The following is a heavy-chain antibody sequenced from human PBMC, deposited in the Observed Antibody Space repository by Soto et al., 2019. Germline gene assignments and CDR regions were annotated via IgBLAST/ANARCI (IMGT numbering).Heavy chain of an antibody. V-gene: IGHV1-69*12. CDR3: ARNGGDGYGH. Sequence: QIQLVQSGAEVKKPGSSVKVSCKASGGTFSSYAISWVRQAPGLALEWMGGISPIFGTPNYAQKFQGRVRITAVESPSTAFMELRSLRFEDTAVYYCARNGGDGYGHWGQGTLVTVSS. CDR1: GGTFSSYA. CDR2: ISPIFGTP. D-gene: IGHD5-12*01. J-gene: IGHJ4*02.